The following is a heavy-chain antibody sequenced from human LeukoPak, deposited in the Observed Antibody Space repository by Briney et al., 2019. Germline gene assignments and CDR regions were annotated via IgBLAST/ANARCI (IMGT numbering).Heavy chain of an antibody. Sequence: ASVKVSCKASGYTFTTYAMHWVRQAPGQRLEWMGWINTGNANTKYSQKFQGRVTITRVTSASTAYMELNSLTSEDTAVYYCARALFYYYASGSYYNGPFDYWGQGTLVTVSS. V-gene: IGHV1-3*04. CDR2: INTGNANT. CDR3: ARALFYYYASGSYYNGPFDY. CDR1: GYTFTTYA. J-gene: IGHJ4*02. D-gene: IGHD3-10*01.